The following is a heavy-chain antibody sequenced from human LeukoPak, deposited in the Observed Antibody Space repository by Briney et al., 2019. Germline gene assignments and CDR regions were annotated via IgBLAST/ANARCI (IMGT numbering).Heavy chain of an antibody. CDR2: IYSGGNT. CDR3: ASKTVVAYYYGMDV. Sequence: GGSLRLSCAASGFTVSNNYMGWVRQAPGKGLEWVSAIYSGGNTNYADSVKGRFTISRDISKNMLFLQMNTLRAEDTAVYYCASKTVVAYYYGMDVWGQGTTVTVSS. V-gene: IGHV3-66*01. CDR1: GFTVSNNY. J-gene: IGHJ6*02. D-gene: IGHD3-10*01.